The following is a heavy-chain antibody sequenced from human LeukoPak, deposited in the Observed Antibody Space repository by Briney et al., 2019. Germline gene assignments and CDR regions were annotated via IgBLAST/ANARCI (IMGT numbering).Heavy chain of an antibody. CDR1: VGNFNTYT. CDR3: AREVGTGTLDD. V-gene: IGHV1-69*05. CDR2: VVPLLGSP. D-gene: IGHD1-26*01. J-gene: IGHJ4*02. Sequence: GVSVKVSCKASVGNFNTYTMTWVRQAPGQGLEWMGGVVPLLGSPDYAQKFQDRLTITTDESTNTAYMELHSLRSEDTAVYYCAREVGTGTLDDWGQGTLVIVSS.